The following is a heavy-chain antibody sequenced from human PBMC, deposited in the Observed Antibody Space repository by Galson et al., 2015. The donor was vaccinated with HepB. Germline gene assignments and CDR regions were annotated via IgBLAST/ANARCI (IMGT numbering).Heavy chain of an antibody. Sequence: SLRLSCAAPGFTFSSYAIHWVRQAPGEGLEWVAVISYDGSNKYYADSVKGRFTISRDNSKNTLYLQMNGLRAEDTAVYYCARSGSMIVTLDAFDIWGQGTLVTVSS. CDR2: ISYDGSNK. CDR1: GFTFSSYA. J-gene: IGHJ3*02. D-gene: IGHD3-22*01. CDR3: ARSGSMIVTLDAFDI. V-gene: IGHV3-30*04.